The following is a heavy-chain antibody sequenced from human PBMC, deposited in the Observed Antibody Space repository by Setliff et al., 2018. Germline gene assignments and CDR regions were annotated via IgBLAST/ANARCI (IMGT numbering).Heavy chain of an antibody. J-gene: IGHJ6*03. Sequence: SVKVSCKASGGTFRSYGISWVRQAPGQGLEWMGGTIPSFGSTNYAQKFQDRVTIITDESTSTAYMELSSLRFEDTAVYYCAREGVDTRSSTDYRYYMDLWGKGTTVTVSS. CDR1: GGTFRSYG. CDR2: TIPSFGST. CDR3: AREGVDTRSSTDYRYYMDL. V-gene: IGHV1-69*05. D-gene: IGHD5-18*01.